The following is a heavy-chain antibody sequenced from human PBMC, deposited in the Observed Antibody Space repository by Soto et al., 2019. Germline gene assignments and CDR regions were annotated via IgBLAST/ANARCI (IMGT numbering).Heavy chain of an antibody. CDR1: GFTFSSYA. D-gene: IGHD6-19*01. Sequence: PGGSLILSCAASGFTFSSYAMSWVRQAPGKGLEWVSAISGSGGSTYYADSVKGRFTISRDNSKNTLYLQMNSLRAEDTAVYYCAKDSGEYSSGLHDAFDIWGQGTMVTVSS. J-gene: IGHJ3*02. V-gene: IGHV3-23*01. CDR2: ISGSGGST. CDR3: AKDSGEYSSGLHDAFDI.